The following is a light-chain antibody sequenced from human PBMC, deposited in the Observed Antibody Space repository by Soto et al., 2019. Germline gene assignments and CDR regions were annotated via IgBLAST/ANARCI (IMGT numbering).Light chain of an antibody. CDR1: QRITTY. V-gene: IGKV1-39*01. J-gene: IGKJ2*01. CDR3: QPTYSTPYP. CDR2: TSG. Sequence: IQMTQSPSSLSASVGDRVTITCRASQRITTYLNWYQQKPGEAPKLLISTSGTLQRGVPSRFSGSGSGTDFTPPITPLRPEDFATYFCQPTYSTPYPFGQGTKLEIK.